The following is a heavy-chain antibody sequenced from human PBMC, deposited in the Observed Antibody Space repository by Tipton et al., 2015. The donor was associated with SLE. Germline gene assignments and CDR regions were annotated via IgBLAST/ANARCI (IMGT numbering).Heavy chain of an antibody. CDR3: AKDGSACGGDCYPIYYYYGMDV. V-gene: IGHV3-33*06. J-gene: IGHJ6*02. CDR1: GFTFSSYG. CDR2: IWYDGSNK. Sequence: SLRLSCAASGFTFSSYGMHWVRQAPGKGLEWVAVIWYDGSNKYYADSVKGRFTISRDNSKNTLYLQMNSLRAEDTAVYYCAKDGSACGGDCYPIYYYYGMDVWGQGTTVTASS. D-gene: IGHD2-21*01.